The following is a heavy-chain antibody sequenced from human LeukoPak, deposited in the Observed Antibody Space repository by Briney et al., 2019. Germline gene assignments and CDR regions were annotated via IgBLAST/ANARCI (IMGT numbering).Heavy chain of an antibody. CDR1: GFTFGIFV. CDR2: ISDDGHYK. CDR3: AKRVPYTSSSVYLDS. J-gene: IGHJ4*02. V-gene: IGHV3-23*01. D-gene: IGHD6-6*01. Sequence: GGSLRLSCAASGFTFGIFVMNWVRQAPGMGLQWVSSISDDGHYKYYADSVRGRFTVSRNNSKNTVYLELNSLRGEDTAVYYCAKRVPYTSSSVYLDSWGQGISVTVSS.